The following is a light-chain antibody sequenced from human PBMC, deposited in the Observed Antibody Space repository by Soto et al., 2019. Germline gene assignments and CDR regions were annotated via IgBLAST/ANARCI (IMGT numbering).Light chain of an antibody. J-gene: IGKJ5*01. V-gene: IGKV1-6*01. CDR3: QQYTDWPIP. Sequence: AIQLPQSPSSLSASVGDRVTITYRASQGIRNDLGWYQQEPGKAPKLLIYAASSLESGVPSRFSGSGSGTDFTLTITSLQSDDFAVYFCQQYTDWPIPFGQGARLAI. CDR1: QGIRND. CDR2: AAS.